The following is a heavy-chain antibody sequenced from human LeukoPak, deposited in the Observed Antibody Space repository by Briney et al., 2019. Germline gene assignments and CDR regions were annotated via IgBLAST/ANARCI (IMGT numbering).Heavy chain of an antibody. D-gene: IGHD6-13*01. V-gene: IGHV1-8*01. CDR3: ASAGKGYSSSWYEDYYYYYMDV. CDR1: GYTFTSYD. Sequence: ASVEVSCKASGYTFTSYDINWVRQATGQGLEWMGWMNPNSGNTGYAQKFQGRVTMTRNTSISTAYMELSSLRSEDTAVYYCASAGKGYSSSWYEDYYYYYMDVWGKGTTVTVSS. J-gene: IGHJ6*03. CDR2: MNPNSGNT.